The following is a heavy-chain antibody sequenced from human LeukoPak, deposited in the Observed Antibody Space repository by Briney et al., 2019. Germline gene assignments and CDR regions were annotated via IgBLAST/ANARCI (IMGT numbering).Heavy chain of an antibody. CDR1: GGSFSGYY. D-gene: IGHD2-15*01. V-gene: IGHV4-34*01. J-gene: IGHJ6*03. Sequence: PSETLSLTCAVYGGSFSGYYWSWIPQPPGKGLEWIGEINHSGSTNYNPSLKSRVTISVDTSKNQFSLKLNSVTAADTAVYYCARGYCSGGSCYSLHYYYYMDVWGKGTTVTVSS. CDR3: ARGYCSGGSCYSLHYYYYMDV. CDR2: INHSGST.